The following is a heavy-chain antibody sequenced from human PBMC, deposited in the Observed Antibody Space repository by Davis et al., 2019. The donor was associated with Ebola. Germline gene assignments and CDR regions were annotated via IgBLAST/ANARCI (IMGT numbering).Heavy chain of an antibody. J-gene: IGHJ6*04. CDR2: ISYDGSNK. Sequence: PGGSLRLSCAASGFTFSSYGMHWVRQAPGKGLEWVAVISYDGSNKYYADSVKGRFTISRDNSKNTLYLQMNSLRAEDTAVYYCAKDKCTNGVCPLGGMDVWGKGTTVTVSS. V-gene: IGHV3-30*18. D-gene: IGHD2-8*01. CDR3: AKDKCTNGVCPLGGMDV. CDR1: GFTFSSYG.